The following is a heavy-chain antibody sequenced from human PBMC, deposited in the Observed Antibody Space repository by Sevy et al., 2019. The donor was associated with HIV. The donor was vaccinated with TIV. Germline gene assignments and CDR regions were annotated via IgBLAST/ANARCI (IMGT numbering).Heavy chain of an antibody. CDR3: AAFQYYYDSSGPY. V-gene: IGHV3-30-3*01. D-gene: IGHD3-22*01. Sequence: GGSLRLSCAASGFTFSSYAMHWVRQAPGKGLEWVAVISYDGSNKYYADSVKGRFTISRDNSKNTLYLQMNSLRAEDTAVYYCAAFQYYYDSSGPYRGQGTLVTVSS. J-gene: IGHJ4*02. CDR1: GFTFSSYA. CDR2: ISYDGSNK.